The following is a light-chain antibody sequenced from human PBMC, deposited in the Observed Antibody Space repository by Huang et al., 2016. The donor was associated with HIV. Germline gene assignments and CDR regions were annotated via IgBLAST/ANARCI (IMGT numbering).Light chain of an antibody. Sequence: EIVMTQSPVILSVSPGERATLSCRVSQSISSNLAWYQQKPGQAPRLLIYDASTRAIGVPARFSGSGSGTEFTLTISSLRSEDFAVYHCQQYNKWPPYTFGQGTKLEIK. V-gene: IGKV3-15*01. CDR2: DAS. CDR1: QSISSN. CDR3: QQYNKWPPYT. J-gene: IGKJ2*01.